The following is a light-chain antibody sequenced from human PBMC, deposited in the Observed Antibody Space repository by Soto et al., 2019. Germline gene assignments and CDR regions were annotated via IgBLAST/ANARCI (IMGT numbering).Light chain of an antibody. J-gene: IGKJ5*01. CDR2: NAS. CDR1: QSVGSY. CDR3: QQRRNWPPVT. V-gene: IGKV3-11*01. Sequence: EIVLTRSPATLSLSPGERATLSCRASQSVGSYLAWYQQKPGQPPRLLIYNASNRATGIPARFSGSGSGTDFTLTISSLEPEDFAVYYCQQRRNWPPVTFGQGTRLEIK.